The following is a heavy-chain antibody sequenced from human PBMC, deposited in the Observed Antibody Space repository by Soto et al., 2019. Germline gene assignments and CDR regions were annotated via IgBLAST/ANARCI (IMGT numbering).Heavy chain of an antibody. Sequence: SETLSLTCAVYGGSFSGYYWSWIRQPPGKGLEWIGEINHSGSTNYNPSLKSRVTISVDTSKNQFSLKLSSVTAADTAVYYCARGRTGDRDYYYYMDVSGKGTTVTVS. V-gene: IGHV4-34*01. CDR2: INHSGST. J-gene: IGHJ6*03. CDR1: GGSFSGYY. CDR3: ARGRTGDRDYYYYMDV. D-gene: IGHD7-27*01.